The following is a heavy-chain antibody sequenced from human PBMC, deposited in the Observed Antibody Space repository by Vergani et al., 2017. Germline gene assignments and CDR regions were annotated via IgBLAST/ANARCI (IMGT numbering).Heavy chain of an antibody. CDR3: ARDTSRGDYYDSSGYYYYFDY. D-gene: IGHD3-22*01. V-gene: IGHV1-69*13. CDR1: GGTFSSYA. Sequence: QVQLVQSGAEVKKPGSSVKVSCKASGGTFSSYAISWVRQAPGQGLEWMGRIIPIFGTANYAQKFQGRVTITADESTSTAYMELSSLRSEDTAVYYCARDTSRGDYYDSSGYYYYFDYWGQGTLVIVSS. J-gene: IGHJ4*02. CDR2: IIPIFGTA.